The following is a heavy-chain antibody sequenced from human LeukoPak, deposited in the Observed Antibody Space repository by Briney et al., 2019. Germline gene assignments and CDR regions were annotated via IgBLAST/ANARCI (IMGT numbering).Heavy chain of an antibody. CDR3: YSGSYGAFDN. V-gene: IGHV4-39*01. Sequence: SETLSLTCTVSGGSISSSSYYWGWIRQPPGKGLEWIGSIYYSGSTYYNPSLKSRVTISVDTSKNQFSLKLSSVTAADTAVYYCYSGSYGAFDNWGQGTMVTVSS. CDR1: GGSISSSSYY. J-gene: IGHJ3*02. D-gene: IGHD1-26*01. CDR2: IYYSGST.